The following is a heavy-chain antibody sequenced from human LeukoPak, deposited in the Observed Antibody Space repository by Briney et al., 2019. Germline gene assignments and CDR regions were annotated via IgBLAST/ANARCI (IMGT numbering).Heavy chain of an antibody. CDR1: GYSFSSHD. D-gene: IGHD2-2*01. Sequence: ASVKVSCKASGYSFSSHDINWVRQATGQGLEWMGWMNPKSGNTDHAQKFQGRVTMSRNTSISVAYLELSSLRSEDTAVYYCARDTGVVVPAAMFGGSNWFDPWGQGTLVTVSS. J-gene: IGHJ5*02. CDR2: MNPKSGNT. V-gene: IGHV1-8*01. CDR3: ARDTGVVVPAAMFGGSNWFDP.